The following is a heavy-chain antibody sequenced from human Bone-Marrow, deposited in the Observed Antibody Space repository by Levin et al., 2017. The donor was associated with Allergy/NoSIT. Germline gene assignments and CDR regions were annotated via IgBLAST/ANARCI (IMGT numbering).Heavy chain of an antibody. CDR1: GFTFSSYG. Sequence: HAGGSLRLSCAASGFTFSSYGMHWVRQAPGKGLEWVAGIRYDGSEKYYGDSLKGRFTISRDNSKNTLYLHMNSLRAEDTAVYYCARRIGVAGRDWFDPWGQGTRVTVSS. J-gene: IGHJ5*02. CDR3: ARRIGVAGRDWFDP. D-gene: IGHD6-19*01. V-gene: IGHV3-33*01. CDR2: IRYDGSEK.